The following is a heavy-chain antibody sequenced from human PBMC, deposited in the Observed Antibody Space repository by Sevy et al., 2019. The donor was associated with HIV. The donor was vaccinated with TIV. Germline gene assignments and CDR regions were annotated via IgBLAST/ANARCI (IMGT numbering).Heavy chain of an antibody. Sequence: GGSLRLSCETSGFIFTVYWMSWVRQIPGKGLEWVATIKQDQSEKYYVDSVKGRFAISRDSAKKSVSLQMNGLRAEDTALYFCAREVGGFNWRPYYFDSWGQGTLVTVSS. CDR2: IKQDQSEK. J-gene: IGHJ4*02. V-gene: IGHV3-7*01. CDR1: GFIFTVYW. CDR3: AREVGGFNWRPYYFDS. D-gene: IGHD3-3*01.